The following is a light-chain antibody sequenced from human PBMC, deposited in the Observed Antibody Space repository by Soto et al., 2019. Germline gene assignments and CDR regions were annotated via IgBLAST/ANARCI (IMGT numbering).Light chain of an antibody. CDR2: AAS. J-gene: IGKJ1*01. V-gene: IGKV1-27*01. CDR1: QGISNY. Sequence: DIQMTQSPSSLSASVGDTVTITCRASQGISNYLAWYQQKPGQVPNLLIYAASTLQSGVPSRFSGSGSGTDFTITISSLRPEDVAAYYCQKYNNAPRTFGQGTKVEI. CDR3: QKYNNAPRT.